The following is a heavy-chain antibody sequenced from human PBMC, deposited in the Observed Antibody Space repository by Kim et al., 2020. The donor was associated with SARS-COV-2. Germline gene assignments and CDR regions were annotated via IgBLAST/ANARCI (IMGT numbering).Heavy chain of an antibody. CDR1: GFTFSTYS. D-gene: IGHD3-10*01. V-gene: IGHV3-48*04. Sequence: GGSLRLSCAASGFTFSTYSMNWVRQAPGKGLEWISHISSSSGTVYFADSVMGRFTISRDNAENSLYLQMNDLRAEDTAVYYCGREKGLLWFGDDPADSWGQGTLVTVSS. J-gene: IGHJ5*01. CDR2: ISSSSGTV. CDR3: GREKGLLWFGDDPADS.